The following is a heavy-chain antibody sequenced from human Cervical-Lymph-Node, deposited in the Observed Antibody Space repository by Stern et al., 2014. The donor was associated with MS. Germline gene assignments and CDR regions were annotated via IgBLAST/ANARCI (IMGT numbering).Heavy chain of an antibody. D-gene: IGHD1-7*01. V-gene: IGHV3-30*18. J-gene: IGHJ4*02. CDR1: GFTFSSYG. CDR3: AKDLGVDCNYLQN. Sequence: VQLVQSGGGVVQPGKSLRLSCVASGFTFSSYGMHWVRQAPGKGLEWLAVIAYDGSNTFHADSVKGRFTISRDNSKKTLYLQMNSLRHEDTAMYYCAKDLGVDCNYLQNWGLGALVTVSS. CDR2: IAYDGSNT.